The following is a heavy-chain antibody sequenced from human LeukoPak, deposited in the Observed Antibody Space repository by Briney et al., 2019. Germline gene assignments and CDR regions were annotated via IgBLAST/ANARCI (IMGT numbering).Heavy chain of an antibody. Sequence: GGSLRLSCAASGFTVSSNYMSWVRQAPGKGLEWVSVIYSGGSTYYADSVKGRFTISRDNSKNTLYLQMNSLRAEDTAAYYCARGGAAMVLYYFDYWGQGTLVTVSS. CDR1: GFTVSSNY. V-gene: IGHV3-53*01. J-gene: IGHJ4*02. CDR3: ARGGAAMVLYYFDY. D-gene: IGHD5-18*01. CDR2: IYSGGST.